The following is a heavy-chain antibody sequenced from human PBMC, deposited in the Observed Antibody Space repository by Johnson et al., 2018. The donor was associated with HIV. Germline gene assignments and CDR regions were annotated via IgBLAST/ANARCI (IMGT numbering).Heavy chain of an antibody. V-gene: IGHV3-30*04. CDR2: ISYDGSNK. CDR1: GFTFSSYA. CDR3: ARDLYHDAFDI. J-gene: IGHJ3*02. Sequence: QVQLVESGGGVVQPGRSPRLSCAASGFTFSSYAMHWVRQAPGKGLEWVAVISYDGSNKYYADSVKGRFTISRDNSKNTLYLQMNSLRAEDTAVYYCARDLYHDAFDIWGQGTMVTVSS. D-gene: IGHD2-2*01.